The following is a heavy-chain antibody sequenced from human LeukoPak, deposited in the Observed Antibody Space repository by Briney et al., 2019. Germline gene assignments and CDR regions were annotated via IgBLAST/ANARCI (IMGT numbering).Heavy chain of an antibody. J-gene: IGHJ6*03. CDR2: IYTSGST. D-gene: IGHD5-24*01. Sequence: SETLSLTCTVSGGSISSYYWSWIRQPAGKGLEWIGRIYTSGSTNYNPSLKSPVTISVDTSKNQFSLNLSSVTAADTAVYYCAREGGMGHYYYYMDVWGKGTTVTISS. CDR3: AREGGMGHYYYYMDV. CDR1: GGSISSYY. V-gene: IGHV4-4*07.